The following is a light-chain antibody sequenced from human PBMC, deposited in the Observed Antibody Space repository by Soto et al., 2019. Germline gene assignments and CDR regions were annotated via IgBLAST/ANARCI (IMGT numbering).Light chain of an antibody. V-gene: IGKV1-5*03. J-gene: IGKJ1*01. CDR2: KAS. CDR3: QQYGSSPTWT. Sequence: DIQMTQSPSTLSGSVGDRVTITCRASQTISSWLAWYQQKPGKAPKLLIYKASTLKSGVPSRFSGSGSATDFTLTISRLEPEDSAVYYCQQYGSSPTWTFGQGTKVEIK. CDR1: QTISSW.